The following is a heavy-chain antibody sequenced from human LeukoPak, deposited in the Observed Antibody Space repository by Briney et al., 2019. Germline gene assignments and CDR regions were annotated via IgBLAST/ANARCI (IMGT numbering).Heavy chain of an antibody. Sequence: GRSLRLSCAASGFTFSSYAMHWVRQAPGKGLEWVAVISYDGSNKYYADSVKGRFTISRDNSKNTLYLQMNSLRVEDTALYYCVTEMVRRDGNYYYYGMDLWGQGTTVTVSS. V-gene: IGHV3-30*04. CDR2: ISYDGSNK. CDR1: GFTFSSYA. CDR3: VTEMVRRDGNYYYYGMDL. D-gene: IGHD3-10*01. J-gene: IGHJ6*02.